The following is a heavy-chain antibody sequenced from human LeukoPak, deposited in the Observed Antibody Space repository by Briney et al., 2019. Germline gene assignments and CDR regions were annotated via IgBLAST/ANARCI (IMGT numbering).Heavy chain of an antibody. D-gene: IGHD1-26*01. CDR3: ARGGATTRRPIDS. J-gene: IGHJ4*02. V-gene: IGHV3-64*01. CDR1: GFIFNRNA. Sequence: GGSRRLSCTASGFIFNRNAMHWVRQAPGKGLEYLSAISSNGGSTEYANSVKGRFTISRDNSKNTLYLQMGTLRAEDTAVYFCARGGATTRRPIDSWGQGTLVTVS. CDR2: ISSNGGST.